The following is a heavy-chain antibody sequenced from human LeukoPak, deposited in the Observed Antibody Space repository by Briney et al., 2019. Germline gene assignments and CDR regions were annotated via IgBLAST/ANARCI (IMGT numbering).Heavy chain of an antibody. D-gene: IGHD6-6*01. CDR3: ARAGSSSHHYYYYMDV. Sequence: GGSLRLSCAASGFTFSTYTMNWVRQAPGKGLEWVSSISSRGVYIYHADSVKGRFTISRDNAKNSLYLQMLSLSAEDTAVYYCARAGSSSHHYYYYMDVWGKGTTVSVSS. CDR1: GFTFSTYT. J-gene: IGHJ6*03. CDR2: ISSRGVYI. V-gene: IGHV3-21*01.